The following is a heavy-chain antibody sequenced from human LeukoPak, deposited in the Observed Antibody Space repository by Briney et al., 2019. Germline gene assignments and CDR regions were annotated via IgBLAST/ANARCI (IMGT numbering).Heavy chain of an antibody. CDR1: GGSFSGHY. J-gene: IGHJ4*02. V-gene: IGHV4-34*01. Sequence: SETLSLTCAVYGGSFSGHYWTWIRQPPGKGLEWIGESTHSGSTNYNPSLKSRVTISVDTSKNHFSLKLTSVSAADTAVYHCARGRTGAAALDSCGPGTLVTVSS. D-gene: IGHD2-2*01. CDR3: ARGRTGAAALDS. CDR2: STHSGST.